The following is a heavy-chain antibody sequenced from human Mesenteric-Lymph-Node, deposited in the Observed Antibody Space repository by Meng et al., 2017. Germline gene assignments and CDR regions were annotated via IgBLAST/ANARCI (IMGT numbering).Heavy chain of an antibody. CDR1: GGSISSYY. J-gene: IGHJ4*02. V-gene: IGHV4-59*12. D-gene: IGHD5-12*01. CDR3: ARARQRGRGFVYYFDN. CDR2: IYYSGST. Sequence: SETLSLTCTVSGGSISSYYWSWIRQPPGKGLEWIGYIYYSGSTNYNPSLKSRVTISVDTSNNQFSLKLSSVTAADTAVYYCARARQRGRGFVYYFDNWGQGTLVTVSS.